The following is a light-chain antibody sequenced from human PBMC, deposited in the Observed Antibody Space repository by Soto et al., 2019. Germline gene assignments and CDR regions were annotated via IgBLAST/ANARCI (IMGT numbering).Light chain of an antibody. J-gene: IGLJ3*02. V-gene: IGLV1-44*01. CDR1: SSNIAINT. CDR2: SDN. CDR3: AACDDSLNGWV. Sequence: QSVLTQPPSASGTPGQRVTISCSGSSSNIAINTVTWYQHLPGTAPKVLIYSDNQRPSGVPDRLSGSKSGASASLAISGLQAEDEADYYCAACDDSLNGWVFGGGTKLTVL.